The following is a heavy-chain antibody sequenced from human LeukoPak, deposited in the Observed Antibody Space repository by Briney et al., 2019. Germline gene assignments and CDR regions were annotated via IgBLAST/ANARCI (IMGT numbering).Heavy chain of an antibody. CDR3: ARDADILTDHAFDI. D-gene: IGHD3-9*01. V-gene: IGHV4-39*07. CDR2: IYYSGST. Sequence: PSETLSLTCTVSGGSISSSSYYWGWIRQPPGKGLEWIGSIYYSGSTYYNPSLKSRVTISVDTSKNQFSLKLGSVTAADTAVYYCARDADILTDHAFDIWGQGTMVTVSS. J-gene: IGHJ3*02. CDR1: GGSISSSSYY.